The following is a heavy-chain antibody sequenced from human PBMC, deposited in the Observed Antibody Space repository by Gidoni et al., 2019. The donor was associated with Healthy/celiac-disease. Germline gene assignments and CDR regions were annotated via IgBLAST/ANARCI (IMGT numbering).Heavy chain of an antibody. D-gene: IGHD6-13*01. J-gene: IGHJ6*02. Sequence: EVQLLESGGGLVQPGGSLRLSCAASGFTFSSYAMSWVRQAPGKGLEWVSAISGSGGSTYYADSVKGRFTISRDNSKNTLYLQMNSLRAEDTAVYYCAKDQKSWHLVSVVPYGMDVWGQGTTVTVSS. CDR2: ISGSGGST. CDR1: GFTFSSYA. V-gene: IGHV3-23*01. CDR3: AKDQKSWHLVSVVPYGMDV.